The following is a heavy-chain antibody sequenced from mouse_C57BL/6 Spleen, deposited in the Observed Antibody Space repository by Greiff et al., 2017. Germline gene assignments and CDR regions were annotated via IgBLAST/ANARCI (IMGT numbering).Heavy chain of an antibody. CDR2: IDPENGDT. V-gene: IGHV14-4*01. CDR1: GFNIKDDY. Sequence: EVQLQQSGAELVRPGASVKLSCTASGFNIKDDYMHWVKQRPEQGLEWIGWIDPENGDTEYASKFQGKATITADTSSHTAYLQLSSLTSEDTAVYYCTTGGLRRGWYFDVWGTGTTVTVSS. CDR3: TTGGLRRGWYFDV. J-gene: IGHJ1*03. D-gene: IGHD2-2*01.